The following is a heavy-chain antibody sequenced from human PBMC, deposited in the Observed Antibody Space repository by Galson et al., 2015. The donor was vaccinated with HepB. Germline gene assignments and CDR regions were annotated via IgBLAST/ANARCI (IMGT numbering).Heavy chain of an antibody. CDR2: ISYEGRGK. CDR1: GFTFSNYG. J-gene: IGHJ4*02. V-gene: IGHV3-30*18. Sequence: SLRLSCAGSGFTFSNYGMHWLRQAPGKGLQWVAFISYEGRGKYYVDSVKGRFTISRDNPKNTAYLQMNSLRTDDTAIYYCAKGRTVGGRGFSSTLLIDSWGRGILVSVSA. CDR3: AKGRTVGGRGFSSTLLIDS. D-gene: IGHD6-13*01.